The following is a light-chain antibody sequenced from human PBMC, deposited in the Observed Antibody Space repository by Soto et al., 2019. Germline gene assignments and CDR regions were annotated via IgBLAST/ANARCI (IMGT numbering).Light chain of an antibody. CDR2: GAS. CDR3: QKYDTSPST. Sequence: EIVLTQSPGILSLSPGERATLSCRASQSVSSSFLAWYQQKPGQAPRLLIYGASTRATGIPDRFSGSGSETDFRLTISRLEPEDFARYSCQKYDTSPSTFGQGTRLQI. V-gene: IGKV3-20*01. CDR1: QSVSSSF. J-gene: IGKJ5*01.